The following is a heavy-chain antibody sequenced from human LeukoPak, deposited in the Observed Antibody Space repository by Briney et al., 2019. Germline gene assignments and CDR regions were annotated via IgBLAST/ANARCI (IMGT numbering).Heavy chain of an antibody. J-gene: IGHJ5*02. D-gene: IGHD4-17*01. V-gene: IGHV1-2*02. CDR3: GRGYFGDYVLDT. Sequence: ASVKVSCKAYGYRFRDHYIHWVRQAPGQGLEYLGWINPNSGGTNYAQKFQGRVTLTRDTSIDTAYIHLDSLTSDDTAVYFCGRGYFGDYVLDTWGQGTLVTVSS. CDR2: INPNSGGT. CDR1: GYRFRDHY.